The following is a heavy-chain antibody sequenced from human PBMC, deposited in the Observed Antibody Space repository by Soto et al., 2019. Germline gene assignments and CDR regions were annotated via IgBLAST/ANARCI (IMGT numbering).Heavy chain of an antibody. J-gene: IGHJ4*02. CDR3: ARDSPYNGYPDIDY. CDR2: IRDDASPV. V-gene: IGHV3-48*01. CDR1: GFTFSNYN. D-gene: IGHD5-12*01. Sequence: EVQLVESGGGLVQPGGSLRLSCAASGFTFSNYNMNWVRQAPGEGLEWIALIRDDASPVYYADSVKGRFTISRDNAKNSLYLQMNSLRVEDTAVYYCARDSPYNGYPDIDYWGQGTLVTVSS.